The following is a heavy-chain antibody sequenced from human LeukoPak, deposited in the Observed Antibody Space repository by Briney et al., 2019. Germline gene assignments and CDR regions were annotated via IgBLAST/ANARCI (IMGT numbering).Heavy chain of an antibody. V-gene: IGHV3-64*04. J-gene: IGHJ4*02. D-gene: IGHD3-3*01. CDR2: ISSNGGST. CDR1: GFTFSSYA. CDR3: AKDPSYDFWSGYYPFDY. Sequence: GGSLRLSCSASGFTFSSYAMHWVRQAPGKGLEYVSAISSNGGSTYYADSVKGRFTISRDNAKNSLYLQMNSLRAEDTALYYCAKDPSYDFWSGYYPFDYWGQGTLVTVSS.